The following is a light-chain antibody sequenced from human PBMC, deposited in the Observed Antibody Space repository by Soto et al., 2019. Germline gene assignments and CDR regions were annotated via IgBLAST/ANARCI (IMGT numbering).Light chain of an antibody. CDR2: GAS. Sequence: EIVLTQSPGTLSLSPGERATLSCRASQSVSSSYLAWYQQKPGQAPRLLIYGASRRATGIPDRFSGSGSGTDFTLTISRLEPEDFAVYYCQQYGSSPPTLGQGTKVEIK. V-gene: IGKV3-20*01. CDR1: QSVSSSY. CDR3: QQYGSSPPT. J-gene: IGKJ1*01.